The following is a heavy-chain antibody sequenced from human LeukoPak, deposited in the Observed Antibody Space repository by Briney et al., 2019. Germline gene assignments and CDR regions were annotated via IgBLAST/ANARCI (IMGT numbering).Heavy chain of an antibody. Sequence: PGGSLRLSCAASGFTFINYGMHWVRQAPGKGLEWVAFIQYSGNNKYYADSVKGRFTISRDNSKNTLYLQMNSLRAEDTAVYYCARDYGMNYYYMDVWGKGTTVTISS. J-gene: IGHJ6*03. CDR3: ARDYGMNYYYMDV. V-gene: IGHV3-30*02. CDR1: GFTFINYG. D-gene: IGHD1-1*01. CDR2: IQYSGNNK.